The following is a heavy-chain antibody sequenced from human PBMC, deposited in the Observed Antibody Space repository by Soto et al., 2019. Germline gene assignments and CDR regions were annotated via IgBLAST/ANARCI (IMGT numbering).Heavy chain of an antibody. CDR2: IIPIFGTA. D-gene: IGHD6-19*01. Sequence: SVKVSCKASGGTFSSYAISWVRQAPGQGLEWMGGIIPIFGTANYAQKFQGRVTITADESTSTAYMELSSLRSEDTAVYYCARVFRSGWYYYYGMNVWGQGTTVTVSS. V-gene: IGHV1-69*13. CDR3: ARVFRSGWYYYYGMNV. CDR1: GGTFSSYA. J-gene: IGHJ6*02.